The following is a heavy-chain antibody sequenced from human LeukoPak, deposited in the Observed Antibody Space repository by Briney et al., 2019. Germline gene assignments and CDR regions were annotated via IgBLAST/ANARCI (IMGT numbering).Heavy chain of an antibody. CDR1: AFTFSNYA. CDR2: ISGSGDST. Sequence: GGSLRLSCAASAFTFSNYAMSWVRQAPGKGLEWVSSISGSGDSTYYADSVKGRFTISRDNSKNTLYLQMNSLRAEDTAVYYCAKDGSRAWDIGFQHWGQGTLVTVSS. J-gene: IGHJ1*01. CDR3: AKDGSRAWDIGFQH. D-gene: IGHD2-15*01. V-gene: IGHV3-23*01.